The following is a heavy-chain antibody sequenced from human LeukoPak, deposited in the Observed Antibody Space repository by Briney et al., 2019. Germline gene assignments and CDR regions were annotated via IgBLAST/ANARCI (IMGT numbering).Heavy chain of an antibody. V-gene: IGHV4-59*01. CDR3: AGEMATMYFDY. Sequence: SETLSLTCTVSGGSISSYYWSWIRQPPGKGLEWIGYIYYSGSTNYNPSLKSRVTISVDTSKNQFSLKLSPVTAADTAAYYCAGEMATMYFDYWGQGTLVTVSS. D-gene: IGHD5-24*01. J-gene: IGHJ4*02. CDR2: IYYSGST. CDR1: GGSISSYY.